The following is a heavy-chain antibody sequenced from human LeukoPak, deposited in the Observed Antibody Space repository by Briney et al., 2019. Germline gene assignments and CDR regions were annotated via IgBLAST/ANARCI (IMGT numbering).Heavy chain of an antibody. Sequence: SETLSLTCSVSGGSINNHAYYWDWIRQPPGQGLEWIMTVYYTWNTYYNPSLRSRVTISVDTSKNQFSLHLDSVTAADTAVYFCARLAALAGHRGAFDFWGQGTMVTVSS. V-gene: IGHV4-39*01. J-gene: IGHJ3*01. CDR3: ARLAALAGHRGAFDF. D-gene: IGHD6-19*01. CDR2: VYYTWNT. CDR1: GGSINNHAYY.